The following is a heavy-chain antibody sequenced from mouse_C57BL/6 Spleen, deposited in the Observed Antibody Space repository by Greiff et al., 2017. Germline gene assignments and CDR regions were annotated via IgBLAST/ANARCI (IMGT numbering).Heavy chain of an antibody. D-gene: IGHD2-4*01. Sequence: VQLQQSGPGLVKPGASVKIPCKASGYTFTDYNMDWVQQSHGKSLEWIGDINPNNGGTIYNQTFKGKATLTVDKSSSTAYMELRSLTSEDTAVYYCARGYDCGWFAYWGQGTLVTVSA. J-gene: IGHJ3*01. CDR1: GYTFTDYN. CDR2: INPNNGGT. CDR3: ARGYDCGWFAY. V-gene: IGHV1-18*01.